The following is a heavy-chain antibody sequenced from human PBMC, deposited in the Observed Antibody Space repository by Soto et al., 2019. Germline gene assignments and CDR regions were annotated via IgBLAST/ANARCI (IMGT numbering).Heavy chain of an antibody. D-gene: IGHD5-12*01. Sequence: GGSLRLSCAASGFTVSSNYMTWVRQAPGKGLEWVSIIYSGGSTYYADSVRGRFTISRDNSKNTLYLQMNNLRAEDTAVYYCALSYGVEYSNYPLDYWGQGTLVTVSS. J-gene: IGHJ4*02. V-gene: IGHV3-53*01. CDR2: IYSGGST. CDR1: GFTVSSNY. CDR3: ALSYGVEYSNYPLDY.